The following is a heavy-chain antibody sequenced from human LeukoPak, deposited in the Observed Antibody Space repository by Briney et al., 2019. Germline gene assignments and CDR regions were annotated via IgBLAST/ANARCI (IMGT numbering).Heavy chain of an antibody. CDR1: GFTFSHSA. CDR2: LAYDGNNK. J-gene: IGHJ6*02. D-gene: IGHD3-9*01. Sequence: GGSLRLSCAASGFTFSHSAMHWVRQAPGKGLEWVAVLAYDGNNKYYADSVKGRFTISRDNSNNTLYLQMNSLRAEDTGLYYCARAQRPYYSLLTGEGYSFYGPDVWGQGTTITVSS. V-gene: IGHV3-30-3*01. CDR3: ARAQRPYYSLLTGEGYSFYGPDV.